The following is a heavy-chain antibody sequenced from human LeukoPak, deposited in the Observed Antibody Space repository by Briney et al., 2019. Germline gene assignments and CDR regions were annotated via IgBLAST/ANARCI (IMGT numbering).Heavy chain of an antibody. D-gene: IGHD3-10*01. V-gene: IGHV1-69*13. CDR3: ARNYYYDSGSYVSYFDL. CDR1: GGTFSSYA. J-gene: IGHJ2*01. Sequence: GASVKVSCKASGGTFSSYAISWVRQAPGQGLEWMGGIIPIFGTANYAQKFQGRVTITADESTSTAYMELSSLRSEDTAVYYCARNYYYDSGSYVSYFDLWGRGTLVTVSS. CDR2: IIPIFGTA.